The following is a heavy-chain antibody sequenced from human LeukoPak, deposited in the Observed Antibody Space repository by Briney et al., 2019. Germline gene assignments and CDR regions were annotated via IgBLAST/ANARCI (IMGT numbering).Heavy chain of an antibody. D-gene: IGHD3-9*01. V-gene: IGHV1-2*02. CDR2: INPNSGGT. CDR1: GYTLTGYY. J-gene: IGHJ5*02. Sequence: ASVKVSCKASGYTLTGYYMHWVRQAPGQGLEWMGWINPNSGGTNYAQKFQGRVTMTRDTSISTAYMELSRLRSDDTAVYYCARSVPGYYQRWFDPWGQGTLVTVSS. CDR3: ARSVPGYYQRWFDP.